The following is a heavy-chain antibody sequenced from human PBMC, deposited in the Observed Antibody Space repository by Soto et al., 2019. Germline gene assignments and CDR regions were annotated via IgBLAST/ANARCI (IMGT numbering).Heavy chain of an antibody. CDR3: ARHPMVTGVVEY. V-gene: IGHV4-39*01. D-gene: IGHD5-18*01. CDR1: GGSISSSSYY. J-gene: IGHJ4*02. Sequence: SETLSLTCTVSGGSISSSSYYWGWIRQPPGKGLEWIGSIYYSGSTYYNPSLKSRVTISVDTSKNQFSLKLSSVTAADTAVYYCARHPMVTGVVEYWGQGTLVTVSS. CDR2: IYYSGST.